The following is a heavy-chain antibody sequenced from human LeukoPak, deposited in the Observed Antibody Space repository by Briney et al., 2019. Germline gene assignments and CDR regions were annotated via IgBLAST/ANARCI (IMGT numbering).Heavy chain of an antibody. CDR3: ARDQGKPPAFDY. J-gene: IGHJ4*02. CDR2: INSDGSST. V-gene: IGHV3-74*01. CDR1: GFTFGTYW. Sequence: GGSLRLSCGASGFTFGTYWMHWVRQAPGKGLVWVSRINSDGSSTSYADSVKGRFTISRDNAKNTLYLQMNSLGAEDTAVYYCARDQGKPPAFDYWGQGTLVTVSS.